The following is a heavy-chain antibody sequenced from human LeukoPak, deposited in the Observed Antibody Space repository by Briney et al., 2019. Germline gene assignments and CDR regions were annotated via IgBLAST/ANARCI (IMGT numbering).Heavy chain of an antibody. CDR1: GFSFSNYE. CDR3: ASYIVGPTLDY. J-gene: IGHJ4*02. Sequence: PGGSLRLSCAASGFSFSNYEMNWVRQAPGRGLEWLSYISGSGRTKYYADSVKGRFTISRDNAKRSLYLQMNSLRAGDTAVYSCASYIVGPTLDYWGQGTLVTVSS. V-gene: IGHV3-48*03. D-gene: IGHD1-26*01. CDR2: ISGSGRTK.